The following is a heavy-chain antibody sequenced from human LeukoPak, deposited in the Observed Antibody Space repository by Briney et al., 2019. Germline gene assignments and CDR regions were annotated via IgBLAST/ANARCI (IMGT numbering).Heavy chain of an antibody. J-gene: IGHJ4*02. CDR3: ARHGYDSDNFDY. CDR2: IYHSGST. CDR1: GGSISSGGYS. Sequence: PSQTLSLTCAVPGGSISSGGYSWSWIRQPPGKGLEWIGYIYHSGSTYYNPSLKSRVTISVDTSKNQFSLKLSSVTAADTAVYYCARHGYDSDNFDYWGQGTLVTVSS. V-gene: IGHV4-30-2*01. D-gene: IGHD3-10*01.